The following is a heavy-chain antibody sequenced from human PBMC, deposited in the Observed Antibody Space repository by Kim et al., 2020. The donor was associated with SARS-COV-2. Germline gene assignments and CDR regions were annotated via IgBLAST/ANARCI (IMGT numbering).Heavy chain of an antibody. Sequence: GGSLRLSCAASGFTFSSYAMSWVRQAPGKGLEWVSAISGSGGSTYYADSVKGRFTISRDNSKNTLYLQMNSLRAEDTAVYYCAKRTALSAMIVVVIPFWDYWGQGTLVTVSS. CDR1: GFTFSSYA. CDR3: AKRTALSAMIVVVIPFWDY. D-gene: IGHD3-22*01. V-gene: IGHV3-23*01. CDR2: ISGSGGST. J-gene: IGHJ4*02.